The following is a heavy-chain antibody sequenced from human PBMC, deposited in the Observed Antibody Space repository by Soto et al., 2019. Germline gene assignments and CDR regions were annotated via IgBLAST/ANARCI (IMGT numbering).Heavy chain of an antibody. CDR3: ARHTPAISISDH. Sequence: SETLSLTCAVSGGSVISSTWWSWVRQPPGKGLEWIGDIYHSGSTNYNPSLKSRVTISVDTSKNQFSLKLSSVTAADTAVYYCARHTPAISISDHWGQGTLVTVSS. D-gene: IGHD2-15*01. CDR1: GGSVISSTW. V-gene: IGHV4-4*02. CDR2: IYHSGST. J-gene: IGHJ4*02.